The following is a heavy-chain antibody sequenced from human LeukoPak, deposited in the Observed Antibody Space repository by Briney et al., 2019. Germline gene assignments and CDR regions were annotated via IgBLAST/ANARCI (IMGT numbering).Heavy chain of an antibody. D-gene: IGHD4-11*01. J-gene: IGHJ4*02. CDR3: AKDLYSNYGPADY. V-gene: IGHV3-23*01. Sequence: PGGSLRLSCAASGFIFSSYGMNWVRQAPGKGLEWVSTINGGGVNTHYADSVGGRFTISRDNSKNTLFLQMNSLRDEDTAVYYCAKDLYSNYGPADYWGQGNLVTVSS. CDR1: GFIFSSYG. CDR2: INGGGVNT.